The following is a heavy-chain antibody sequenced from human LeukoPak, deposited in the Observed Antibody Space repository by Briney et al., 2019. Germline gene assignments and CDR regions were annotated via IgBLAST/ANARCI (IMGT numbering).Heavy chain of an antibody. CDR2: ISGSGGST. Sequence: PGRSLRLSCAASGFTFSSYAMSWVRQAPGKGLEWVSAISGSGGSTYYADSVKGRFTISRDNSKNTLYLQMNSLRAEDTAVYYCAKALYYYGSGSYFDYWGQGTLVTVSS. CDR3: AKALYYYGSGSYFDY. CDR1: GFTFSSYA. V-gene: IGHV3-23*01. D-gene: IGHD3-10*01. J-gene: IGHJ4*02.